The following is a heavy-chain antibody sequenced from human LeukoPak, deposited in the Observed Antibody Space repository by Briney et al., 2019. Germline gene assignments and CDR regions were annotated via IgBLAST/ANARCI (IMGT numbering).Heavy chain of an antibody. CDR2: IYYSGST. CDR1: GGSISSGGYY. J-gene: IGHJ4*02. CDR3: AKGGKGFPLGLRFDS. Sequence: PSETLSLTCTVSGGSISSGGYYWSWIRQHPGKGLEWIGYIYYSGSTNCNPSLKSRVTISVDTSKNQFSLKLTSLTAADTAVYYCAKGGKGFPLGLRFDSWGQGTLVSVSS. V-gene: IGHV4-61*08. D-gene: IGHD2-21*01.